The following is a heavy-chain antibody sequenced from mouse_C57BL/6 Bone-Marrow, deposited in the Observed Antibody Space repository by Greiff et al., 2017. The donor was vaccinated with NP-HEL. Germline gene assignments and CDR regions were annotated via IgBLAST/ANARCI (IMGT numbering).Heavy chain of an antibody. J-gene: IGHJ1*03. CDR2: ISYSGST. CDR1: GYSITSGYD. D-gene: IGHD1-1*01. V-gene: IGHV3-1*01. CDR3: AITTVVADWYFDV. Sequence: EVQLQESGPGMVKPSQSLSLTCTVTGYSITSGYDWHWIRHFPGNKLEWMGYISYSGSTHYKPSLKSRISITHDTSKNHFFLKLNSLTTEDTATDYCAITTVVADWYFDVWGTGTTVTVSS.